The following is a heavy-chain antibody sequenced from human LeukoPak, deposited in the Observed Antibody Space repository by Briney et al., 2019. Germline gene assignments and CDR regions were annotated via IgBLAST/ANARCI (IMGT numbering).Heavy chain of an antibody. J-gene: IGHJ5*01. Sequence: SETLSLTCSVSGGSISSTTYYWGWIRQPPGKGLEWIGSIYYSGSTYYNPSLKSRVTISVDTSKNQFSLKLSSVTAADTAVYYCARRPSGFDSWGQGTLVTVSS. CDR2: IYYSGST. CDR1: GGSISSTTYY. CDR3: ARRPSGFDS. V-gene: IGHV4-39*01.